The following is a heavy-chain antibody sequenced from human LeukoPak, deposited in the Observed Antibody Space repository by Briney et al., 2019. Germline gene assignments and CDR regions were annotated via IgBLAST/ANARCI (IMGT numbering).Heavy chain of an antibody. J-gene: IGHJ4*02. CDR2: IIPIFGTA. Sequence: GSSVKVSCKASGGTFSSYAISGVRQAPGQGLEWMGGIIPIFGTANYAQKFQGRGTITADESTRTAYMELSSLRSEDTAVYYCAVWFGELSYYFDYWGQGTLVTVSS. CDR1: GGTFSSYA. CDR3: AVWFGELSYYFDY. D-gene: IGHD3-10*01. V-gene: IGHV1-69*01.